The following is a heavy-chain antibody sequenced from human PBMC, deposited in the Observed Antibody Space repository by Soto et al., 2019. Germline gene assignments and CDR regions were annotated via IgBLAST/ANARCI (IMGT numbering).Heavy chain of an antibody. CDR2: VHQSGST. V-gene: IGHV4-4*02. D-gene: IGHD5-18*01. J-gene: IGHJ4*02. CDR3: GRQGSDTTDY. Sequence: QMQLQESGPGLVEPSGTLSLTCAVSGGSIRSSDWWSWVRQSPGKGLEWLGEVHQSGSTVYSPSLKSRLTISMDKSKNQFPLKLSSLTAADTDVYYCGRQGSDTTDYWGQGTLVTDSS. CDR1: GGSIRSSDW.